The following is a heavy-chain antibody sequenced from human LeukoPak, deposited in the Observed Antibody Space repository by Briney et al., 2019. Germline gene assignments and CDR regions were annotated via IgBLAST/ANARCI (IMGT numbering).Heavy chain of an antibody. CDR3: AREGTSSGWTDRHFDY. V-gene: IGHV1-69*04. Sequence: ASVKVSCKASVGTFSSYAISWVRQAPGQGLEWMGRIIPIFGIANYAQKFQGRVTITADKSTSTAYMELSSLRSEDTAVYYCAREGTSSGWTDRHFDYWGQGTLVTVSS. D-gene: IGHD6-19*01. CDR1: VGTFSSYA. J-gene: IGHJ4*02. CDR2: IIPIFGIA.